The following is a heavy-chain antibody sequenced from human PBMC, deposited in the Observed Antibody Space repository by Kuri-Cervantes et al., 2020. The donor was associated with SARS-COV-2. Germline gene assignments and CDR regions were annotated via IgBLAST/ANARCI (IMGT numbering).Heavy chain of an antibody. CDR2: ISYDGSSK. V-gene: IGHV3-30-3*01. Sequence: GESLKISCAASGFTFSSYAMHWVRQAPGKGLEWVAVISYDGSSKYYADSVKGRFTISRDNSKNTLYLQMNSLRAEDTAVYYCAGQGGRAIYFDYWGQGTLVTVSS. CDR1: GFTFSSYA. J-gene: IGHJ4*02. D-gene: IGHD6-25*01. CDR3: AGQGGRAIYFDY.